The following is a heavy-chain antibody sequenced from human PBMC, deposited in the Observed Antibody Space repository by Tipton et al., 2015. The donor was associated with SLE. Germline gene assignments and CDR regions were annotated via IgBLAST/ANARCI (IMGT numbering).Heavy chain of an antibody. CDR1: GGSISGSNYY. D-gene: IGHD3/OR15-3a*01. CDR3: ARDIDLGGFDP. CDR2: IDYSGRT. Sequence: TLSLTCTVSGGSISGSNYYWGWIRQPPGKGLEWIGSIDYSGRTYYNPSLKSRVTISVDTSKNQFSLKLSSVTAADTAVYYCARDIDLGGFDPWGQGTLVTVSS. V-gene: IGHV4-39*07. J-gene: IGHJ5*02.